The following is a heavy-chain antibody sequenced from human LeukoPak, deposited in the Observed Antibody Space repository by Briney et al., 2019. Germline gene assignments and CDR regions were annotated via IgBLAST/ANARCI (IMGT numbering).Heavy chain of an antibody. J-gene: IGHJ3*02. CDR3: ASLPLAGTTPEESDAFDI. Sequence: ASVTVSCKASGYTFTGYYMHWVRQAPGQGLEWMGWINPNSGGTNYAQKFQGRVTMTRDTSISTAYMELSRLRSDDTAVYYCASLPLAGTTPEESDAFDIWGQGTMVTVSS. CDR2: INPNSGGT. V-gene: IGHV1-2*02. D-gene: IGHD1-7*01. CDR1: GYTFTGYY.